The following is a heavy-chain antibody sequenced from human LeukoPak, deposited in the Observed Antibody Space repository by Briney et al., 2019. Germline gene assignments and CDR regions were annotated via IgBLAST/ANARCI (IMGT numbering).Heavy chain of an antibody. CDR1: GFTFSTYS. D-gene: IGHD3-16*02. V-gene: IGHV3-21*06. CDR3: ARANPPGISFFDY. Sequence: GGSLRLSCAGSGFTFSTYSMNWVRQAPGKGLEWVSSISGSSGSIYYADSVKDRFTISRDNAENTLYLQMNSLSAEDTAVYYCARANPPGISFFDYWGQGALVTVSS. J-gene: IGHJ4*02. CDR2: ISGSSGSI.